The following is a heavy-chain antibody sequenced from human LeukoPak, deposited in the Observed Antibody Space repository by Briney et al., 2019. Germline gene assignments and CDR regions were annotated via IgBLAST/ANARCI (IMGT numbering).Heavy chain of an antibody. CDR3: ARGEWGYCSSTSCPVPDAFDI. CDR1: GFTFSSYA. Sequence: PGRSLRLSCAASGFTFSSYAMHWVRQALGKGLEWVAVISYDGSNKYYADSVKGRFTISRDNSKNTLYLQMNSLRAEDTAVYYCARGEWGYCSSTSCPVPDAFDIWGQGTMVTVSS. J-gene: IGHJ3*02. V-gene: IGHV3-30-3*01. D-gene: IGHD2-2*01. CDR2: ISYDGSNK.